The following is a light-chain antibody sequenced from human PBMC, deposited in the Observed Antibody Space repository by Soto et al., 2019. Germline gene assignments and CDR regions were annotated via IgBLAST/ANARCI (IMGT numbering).Light chain of an antibody. CDR1: QGIAKS. CDR3: QKYISAPWT. V-gene: IGKV1-27*01. Sequence: DIQMTQSPSSLSASVGDRVTITCRASQGIAKSLAWYQQKPGKAPKLLIYSASTLQSGVPSRVSGSGSGTDFTLTISSLQPEDVATYYCQKYISAPWTCGQGTKVEIK. CDR2: SAS. J-gene: IGKJ1*01.